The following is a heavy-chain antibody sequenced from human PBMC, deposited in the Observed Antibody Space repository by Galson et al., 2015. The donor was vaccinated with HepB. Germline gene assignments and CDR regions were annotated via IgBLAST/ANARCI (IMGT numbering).Heavy chain of an antibody. Sequence: SLRLSCAASGFNFSGSAMQWVRQASGKGLEWVGRIRSKANTYATAYAASVKGRFTISRDDSKNTAYLQMNSLKTEDTAVYYCARLREYFGIDYWGQGTLVTVSS. CDR1: GFNFSGSA. CDR2: IRSKANTYAT. V-gene: IGHV3-73*01. CDR3: ARLREYFGIDY. D-gene: IGHD2/OR15-2a*01. J-gene: IGHJ4*02.